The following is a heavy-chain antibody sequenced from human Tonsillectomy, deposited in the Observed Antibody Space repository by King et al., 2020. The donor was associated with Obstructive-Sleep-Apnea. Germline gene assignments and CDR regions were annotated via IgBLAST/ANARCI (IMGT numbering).Heavy chain of an antibody. V-gene: IGHV4-38-2*02. CDR3: ARVPHFYEDTGYPTYFDY. Sequence: LQLQESGPGLVKPSETLSLTCSVSGYSISSGYYWGWIRQPPGKGLEWIGNIHHSGNTNYNPSLRSRITISVDTSQNQFSLKMTSVTAADTAMFYWARVPHFYEDTGYPTYFDYWGQGTLVTVSS. CDR2: IHHSGNT. J-gene: IGHJ4*02. D-gene: IGHD2/OR15-2a*01. CDR1: GYSISSGYY.